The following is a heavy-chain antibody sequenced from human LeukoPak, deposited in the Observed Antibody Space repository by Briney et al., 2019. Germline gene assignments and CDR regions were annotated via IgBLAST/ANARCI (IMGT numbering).Heavy chain of an antibody. D-gene: IGHD3-22*01. CDR1: GGSFSGYY. J-gene: IGHJ3*02. V-gene: IGHV4-34*01. CDR2: LYHGGST. CDR3: AEGGMYYYDSSGPHDAFDI. Sequence: SETLSLTCAVYGGSFSGYYWGWIRQPPGKGLEWIGSLYHGGSTYYNPSLKSRITISVDTSKNQLSLKLSSVTAADTAVYYCAEGGMYYYDSSGPHDAFDIWGQGTMVTVSS.